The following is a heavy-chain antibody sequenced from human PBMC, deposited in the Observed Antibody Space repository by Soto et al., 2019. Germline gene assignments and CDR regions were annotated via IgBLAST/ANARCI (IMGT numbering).Heavy chain of an antibody. J-gene: IGHJ4*02. CDR1: GGSISGYY. V-gene: IGHV4-59*12. Sequence: PSETLSLTCTVSGGSISGYYWSWLRQPPGKGLEYIGYVYYTGSTNYNPSLKSRVTISVDTSKNQFSLKLDSVTAADTAVYYCARGARGPYYYDSPWGQGTLVTVSS. D-gene: IGHD3-22*01. CDR3: ARGARGPYYYDSP. CDR2: VYYTGST.